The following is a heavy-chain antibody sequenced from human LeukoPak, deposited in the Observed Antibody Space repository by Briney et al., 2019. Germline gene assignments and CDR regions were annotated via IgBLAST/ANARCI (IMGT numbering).Heavy chain of an antibody. D-gene: IGHD6-13*01. CDR1: GGSFSGYY. CDR2: INHSGST. CDR3: ARGRRRPIAAPLTDV. J-gene: IGHJ6*02. V-gene: IGHV4-34*01. Sequence: PSETLSLTCAVYGGSFSGYYWSWIRQPPGKGLEWIGEINHSGSTNYNPSLKGRVTISVDTSKNQFSLKLSSVTAADTAVYYCARGRRRPIAAPLTDVWGQGTTVTVSS.